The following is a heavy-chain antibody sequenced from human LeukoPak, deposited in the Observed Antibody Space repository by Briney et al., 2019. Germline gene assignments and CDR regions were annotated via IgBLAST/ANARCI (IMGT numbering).Heavy chain of an antibody. Sequence: TGGSLRLSCAASGFTVSSNYMSWVRQAPGKGLEWVSAIGGSGSSTYYADSVKGRFTISRDNSKNTLFLQMNSLRVEDTAVYFCAKDLKGSGWYADTSDVWGRGTLVTVSA. CDR3: AKDLKGSGWYADTSDV. CDR2: IGGSGSST. D-gene: IGHD6-19*01. V-gene: IGHV3-23*01. CDR1: GFTVSSNY. J-gene: IGHJ3*01.